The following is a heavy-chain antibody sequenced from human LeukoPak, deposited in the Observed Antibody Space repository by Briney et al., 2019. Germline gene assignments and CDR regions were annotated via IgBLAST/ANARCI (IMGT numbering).Heavy chain of an antibody. CDR1: GFTFSGYE. J-gene: IGHJ4*02. Sequence: PGGSLRLSCAASGFTFSGYEMNWVRQAPGKGLEWVSYINRLSSAIYYADSVKGRVTVSRDNAKNSLYLQMNSLRAEDTAVYYCARDPGYCSTTSCYNLFDYWGQGTLVTVPS. CDR3: ARDPGYCSTTSCYNLFDY. D-gene: IGHD2-2*02. V-gene: IGHV3-48*03. CDR2: INRLSSAI.